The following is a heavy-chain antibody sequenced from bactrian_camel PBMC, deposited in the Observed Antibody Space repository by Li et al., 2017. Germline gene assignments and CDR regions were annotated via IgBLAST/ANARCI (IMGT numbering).Heavy chain of an antibody. V-gene: IGHV3S53*01. CDR3: AADSDDCSGGSGDWY. CDR2: VTSNGSP. CDR1: GVSSGTYC. Sequence: HVQLVESGGGSVQTGGSLRLSCEMSGVSSGTYCLGWFRQVPGKEREGIALVTSNGSPTYADSVKGRFTISQDSTKTMLYLQMNSLKPEDTAVYHCAADSDDCSGGSGDWYWGPGTQVTVS. J-gene: IGHJ4*01. D-gene: IGHD2*01.